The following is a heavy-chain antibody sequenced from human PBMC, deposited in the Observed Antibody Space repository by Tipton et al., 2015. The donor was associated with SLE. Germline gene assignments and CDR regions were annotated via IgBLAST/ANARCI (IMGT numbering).Heavy chain of an antibody. CDR1: GFTSSSYA. CDR3: ASGLVLLWFRELDY. D-gene: IGHD3-10*01. CDR2: ISYDGSNK. V-gene: IGHV3-30*04. Sequence: RSLRLSCAASGFTSSSYAMHWVRQAPGKGLEWVAVISYDGSNKYYADSVKGRFTISRDNSKNTLYLQMNSLRAEDTAVYYCASGLVLLWFRELDYWGQGTLVTVSS. J-gene: IGHJ4*02.